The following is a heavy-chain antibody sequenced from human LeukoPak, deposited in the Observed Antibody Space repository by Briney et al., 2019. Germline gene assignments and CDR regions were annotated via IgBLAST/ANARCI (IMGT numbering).Heavy chain of an antibody. V-gene: IGHV4-39*01. CDR2: IHYGGST. Sequence: SETLSLTCTVSSGSISSRNYYSGWIRQPPGKGLEWIGSIHYGGSTYYNPSLKSPDTISVDTSKHQFSLRLSSVTAADTAVYYCARRSGWMEYYYYGMDVWGQGTTVTV. D-gene: IGHD6-19*01. J-gene: IGHJ6*02. CDR1: SGSISSRNYY. CDR3: ARRSGWMEYYYYGMDV.